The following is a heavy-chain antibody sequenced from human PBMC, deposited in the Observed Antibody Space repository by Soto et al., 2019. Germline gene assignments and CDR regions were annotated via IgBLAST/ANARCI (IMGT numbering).Heavy chain of an antibody. V-gene: IGHV3-30-3*01. CDR3: ARETYYDFWSGPYYGMDV. CDR1: GFTFSSYA. Sequence: QAQLVESGGGVVQPGRSKRLSCAASGFTFSSYAMHWVRQAPGKGLEWVAVISYDGSNKYYADSVKGRFTISRDNSKNTLYLQMNSLRAEDTAVYYCARETYYDFWSGPYYGMDVWGQGTAVTVSS. CDR2: ISYDGSNK. D-gene: IGHD3-3*01. J-gene: IGHJ6*02.